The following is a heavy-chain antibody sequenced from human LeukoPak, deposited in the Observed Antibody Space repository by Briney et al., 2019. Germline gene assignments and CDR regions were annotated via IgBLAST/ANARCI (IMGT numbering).Heavy chain of an antibody. J-gene: IGHJ6*02. CDR3: ARDGCSSTSCYSYYYYGMDV. V-gene: IGHV3-53*01. Sequence: GGSLRLSCAASGFTVSSNYMSWVRQAPGKGLEWVSVIYSGGSTYYADSVKGRSTISRDNSKNTLYLQMNSLRAEDTAVYYCARDGCSSTSCYSYYYYGMDVWGQGTTVTVSS. CDR1: GFTVSSNY. D-gene: IGHD2-2*01. CDR2: IYSGGST.